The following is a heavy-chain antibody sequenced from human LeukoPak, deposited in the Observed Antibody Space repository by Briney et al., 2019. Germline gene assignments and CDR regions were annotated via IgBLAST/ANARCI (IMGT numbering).Heavy chain of an antibody. CDR1: GFTVSTNY. CDR2: IYSGGST. Sequence: PGGSLRLSCAASGFTVSTNYMNWVRQAPGKGLEWVSVIYSGGSTFYTDSVKGRFTISRDNSKNTLYLQMNSLRAEDTAVYYCARHLPLILWFGKTGFDYWGQGTLVTVSS. J-gene: IGHJ4*02. CDR3: ARHLPLILWFGKTGFDY. D-gene: IGHD3-10*01. V-gene: IGHV3-66*04.